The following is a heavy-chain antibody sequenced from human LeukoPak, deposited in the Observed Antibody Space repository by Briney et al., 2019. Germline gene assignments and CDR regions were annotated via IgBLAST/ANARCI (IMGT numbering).Heavy chain of an antibody. Sequence: GGSLRLSCAASGFTFDDYAMHWVRQAPGKGLEWVSGISWNSGSIGYADSVKGRFTISRDNAKNSLYLQMNSLRAEDTALYYCVPILTGYYGAVWAISYWGQGTLVTVSS. D-gene: IGHD3-9*01. CDR1: GFTFDDYA. V-gene: IGHV3-9*01. CDR3: VPILTGYYGAVWAISY. CDR2: ISWNSGSI. J-gene: IGHJ4*02.